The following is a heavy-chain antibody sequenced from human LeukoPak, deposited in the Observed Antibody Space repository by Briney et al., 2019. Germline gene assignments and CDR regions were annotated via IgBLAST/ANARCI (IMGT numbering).Heavy chain of an antibody. D-gene: IGHD6-19*01. CDR2: INPNSGGT. V-gene: IGHV1-2*02. J-gene: IGHJ6*03. CDR1: GYTFTGYY. CDR3: AGDIALGTSEQYYYYYYMDV. Sequence: VASVKVSCKASGYTFTGYYMHWVRQAPGQGLEWMGWINPNSGGTNYAQKFQGRVTMTRDTSISTAYMELSRLRSDDTAVYYCAGDIALGTSEQYYYYYYMDVWAKGPRSPSP.